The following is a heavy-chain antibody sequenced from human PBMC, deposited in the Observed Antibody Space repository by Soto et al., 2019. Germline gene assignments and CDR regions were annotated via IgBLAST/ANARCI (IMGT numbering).Heavy chain of an antibody. V-gene: IGHV3-64*01. CDR3: AREPPTCDSACYYFDS. CDR1: GFTFSYYA. Sequence: EVHLVESGGGLVQPGGSLRLSCAASGFTFSYYAMHWVRQAPGKGLEYVSVIGADGGSTYYANSVKGRFTISRDNSKNILSLQMGSLRAEDMAVCYCAREPPTCDSACYYFDSWGQGTLVTVSS. D-gene: IGHD2-21*02. CDR2: IGADGGST. J-gene: IGHJ4*02.